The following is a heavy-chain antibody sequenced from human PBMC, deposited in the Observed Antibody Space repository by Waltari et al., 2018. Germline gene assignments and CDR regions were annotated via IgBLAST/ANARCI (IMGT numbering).Heavy chain of an antibody. Sequence: QVQLNQWGAGVLKPSETLSLTCAVYGESLRDHFWPWIRQPPGKGLEWIGHMNHRRSENYNPSLRNRVSISVDTSMNQFSLMMTSLTAADTGVYYCARAPSFHYGIFSVPLTLDYWSQGTMVIVSS. V-gene: IGHV4-34*01. CDR2: MNHRRSE. CDR3: ARAPSFHYGIFSVPLTLDY. CDR1: GESLRDHF. J-gene: IGHJ3*01. D-gene: IGHD3-3*02.